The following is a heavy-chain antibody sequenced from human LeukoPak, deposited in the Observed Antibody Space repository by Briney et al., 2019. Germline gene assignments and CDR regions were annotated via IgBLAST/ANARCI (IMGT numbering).Heavy chain of an antibody. D-gene: IGHD1-1*01. CDR1: GYTFTSYG. Sequence: GASVKVSCKASGYTFTSYGISWVRQAPGQGLEWMGWISAYNGNTNYAQKLQGRVTMTTDTSTSTACMELRSLRSDDTAVYYCARGGWAPTGTTSHFDYWGQGTLVTVSS. CDR2: ISAYNGNT. CDR3: ARGGWAPTGTTSHFDY. J-gene: IGHJ4*02. V-gene: IGHV1-18*01.